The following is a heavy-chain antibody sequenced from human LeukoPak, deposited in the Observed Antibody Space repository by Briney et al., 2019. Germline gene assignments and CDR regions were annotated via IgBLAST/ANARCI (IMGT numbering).Heavy chain of an antibody. J-gene: IGHJ5*02. V-gene: IGHV4-4*07. CDR2: IYTSGST. CDR3: ARDEYYYDSSGYNWFDP. D-gene: IGHD3-22*01. CDR1: GGSISSYY. Sequence: SETLSLTCTVSGGSISSYYWSWIRQPAGMGLEWIGRIYTSGSTNYNPSLKSRVTMSVDTSKNQFSLKLSSVTAADTAVYYCARDEYYYDSSGYNWFDPWGQGTLVTVSS.